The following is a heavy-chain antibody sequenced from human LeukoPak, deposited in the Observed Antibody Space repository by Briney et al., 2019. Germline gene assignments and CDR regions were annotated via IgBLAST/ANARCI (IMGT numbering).Heavy chain of an antibody. CDR3: ARDGREYYDFLTGYYHFDY. D-gene: IGHD3-9*01. CDR1: GYTFTGNY. J-gene: IGHJ4*02. V-gene: IGHV1-2*04. CDR2: INPNSGGT. Sequence: ASVKLSCNASGYTFTGNYMHWDRQAPGQGHDLMGLINPNSGGTNYAQKVQGWVTITRATSISTAYMELRRLRSDDTAVYYCARDGREYYDFLTGYYHFDYWGQGTLVTVSS.